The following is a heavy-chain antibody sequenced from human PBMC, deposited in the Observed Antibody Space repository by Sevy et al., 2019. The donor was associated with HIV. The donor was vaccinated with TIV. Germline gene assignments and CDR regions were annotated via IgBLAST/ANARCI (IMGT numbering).Heavy chain of an antibody. Sequence: SETLSLTCAVSGYSIRSGYYWDWIRQSPGEGLEWIGSVFHSGSAYYNPSLKSRVTISVDTSKNHFSLKLYSVTAADTAAYYCARNNKKRFDPWGQGTLVTVSS. V-gene: IGHV4-38-2*01. CDR3: ARNNKKRFDP. CDR2: VFHSGSA. CDR1: GYSIRSGYY. J-gene: IGHJ5*01.